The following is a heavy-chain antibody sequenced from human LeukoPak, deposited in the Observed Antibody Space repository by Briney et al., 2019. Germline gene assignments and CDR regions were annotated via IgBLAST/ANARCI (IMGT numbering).Heavy chain of an antibody. J-gene: IGHJ2*01. V-gene: IGHV3-21*01. CDR1: GFTFSSYS. Sequence: GGSLRLSCAASGFTFSSYSMNWVRQAPGKGLEWVSSISSSSYIYYADSVKGRFTISRDNAKNSLYLQMNSLRAEDTAVYYCARGTGGRLREWYFDLWGRGTLVTVSP. CDR3: ARGTGGRLREWYFDL. D-gene: IGHD7-27*01. CDR2: ISSSSYI.